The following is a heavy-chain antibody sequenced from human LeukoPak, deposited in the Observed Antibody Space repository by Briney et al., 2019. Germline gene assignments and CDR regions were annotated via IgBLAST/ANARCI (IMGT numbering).Heavy chain of an antibody. Sequence: GGSLRLSCAASGFTFSSYWMHWVRQAPGKGLVWVSRINSDGRSTSYADSVTGRFTMSRDNAKNTLYLQMNSLRAEDTAVYYCAKDLGYCSGGSCASGLAGGYWGQGTLVTVSS. V-gene: IGHV3-74*01. J-gene: IGHJ4*02. CDR2: INSDGRST. D-gene: IGHD2-15*01. CDR1: GFTFSSYW. CDR3: AKDLGYCSGGSCASGLAGGY.